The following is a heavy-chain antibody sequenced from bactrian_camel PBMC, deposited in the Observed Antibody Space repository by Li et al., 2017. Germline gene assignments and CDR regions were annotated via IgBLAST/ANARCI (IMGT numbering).Heavy chain of an antibody. V-gene: IGHV3S40*01. J-gene: IGHJ4*01. CDR3: AADRPRTRGGEIRCSESPSFDH. CDR2: ITSGGGST. D-gene: IGHD1*01. Sequence: VQLVESGGGSVQIGGSLILSCVASGFTFGTHDMSWVRQAPGKGLEWVSAITSGGGSTYYADSVEGRFSVSIDNAKNILYLQMDNLKPEDTAMYYCAADRPRTRGGEIRCSESPSFDHWGQGTQVTVS. CDR1: GFTFGTHD.